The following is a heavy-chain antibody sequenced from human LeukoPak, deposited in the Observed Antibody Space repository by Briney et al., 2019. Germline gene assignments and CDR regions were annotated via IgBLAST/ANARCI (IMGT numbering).Heavy chain of an antibody. CDR2: ISAEDGST. Sequence: GGSLRLSCAASGFTFSNYAMRWVRQAPGKGLEWVSGISAEDGSTSYTDSVKGRFTISRDNSKNTLYLQMNSLRAEDTAIYYCAKEFELWSGSHNNWFDPWGQGTLVIVSS. J-gene: IGHJ5*02. D-gene: IGHD3-3*01. V-gene: IGHV3-23*01. CDR1: GFTFSNYA. CDR3: AKEFELWSGSHNNWFDP.